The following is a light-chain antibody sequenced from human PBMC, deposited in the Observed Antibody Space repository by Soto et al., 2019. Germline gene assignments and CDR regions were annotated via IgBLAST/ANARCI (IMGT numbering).Light chain of an antibody. J-gene: IGLJ7*01. CDR2: EGS. V-gene: IGLV2-23*03. CDR1: SSDVGSYNL. CDR3: CSYAGSSTFGV. Sequence: QSVLTQPASVSGSPGQSITISCTGTSSDVGSYNLVSWYQQHPGQAPKLMIYEGSKRPSGVSNRFSGSKSGNTASLTISGLQAEDEADDYCCSYAGSSTFGVFGGGTQLTVL.